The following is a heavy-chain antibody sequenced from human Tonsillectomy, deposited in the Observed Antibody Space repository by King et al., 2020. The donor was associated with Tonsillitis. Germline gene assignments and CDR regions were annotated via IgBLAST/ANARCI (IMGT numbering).Heavy chain of an antibody. CDR3: ARPNSYEGSGYFSFDY. J-gene: IGHJ4*02. CDR2: IDYSGST. V-gene: IGHV4-39*07. CDR1: GGPIRSSSYY. D-gene: IGHD3-22*01. Sequence: LQLQESGPGLVKPSETLSLICTVSGGPIRSSSYYWGWIRQPPGKGLEWIGNIDYSGSTYYNPSLKSRVTISEDTSKNQFSLKLSSVTAEDTAVFYCARPNSYEGSGYFSFDYWGAGILVTVSS.